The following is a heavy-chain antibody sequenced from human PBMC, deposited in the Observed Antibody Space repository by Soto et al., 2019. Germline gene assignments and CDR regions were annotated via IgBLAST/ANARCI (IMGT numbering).Heavy chain of an antibody. D-gene: IGHD6-19*01. CDR2: ISAYNGNT. CDR1: GYTFTSYG. V-gene: IGHV1-18*01. Sequence: GASVKVSCKASGYTFTSYGISWVRQAPGQGLEWMGWISAYNGNTNYAQKLQGRVTMTTDTSTSTAYMELRSLRSDDTAVYYCAXGSKVIGQWLVPFPVDYWGQGTLVTVSS. CDR3: AXGSKVIGQWLVPFPVDY. J-gene: IGHJ4*02.